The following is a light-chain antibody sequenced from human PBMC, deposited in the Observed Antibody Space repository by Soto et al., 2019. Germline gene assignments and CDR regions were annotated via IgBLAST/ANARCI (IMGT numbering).Light chain of an antibody. CDR1: SSNIGRNS. V-gene: IGLV1-44*01. CDR3: AAWYDSLNALL. J-gene: IGLJ2*01. CDR2: SDY. Sequence: QSVLTQSPSASGTPGQRVTISCSGSSSNIGRNSVSWYQKHPGTAPKLLIFSDYQRPSGVPERFSGSKSGTSASLAISGLQPGDEADYFFAAWYDSLNALLFGGGTKLTVL.